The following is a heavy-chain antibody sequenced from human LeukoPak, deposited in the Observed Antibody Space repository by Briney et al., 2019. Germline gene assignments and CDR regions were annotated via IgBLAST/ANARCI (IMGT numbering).Heavy chain of an antibody. V-gene: IGHV4-30-2*01. CDR1: GGSISSGGYY. CDR2: IYHSGST. D-gene: IGHD5-24*01. Sequence: SETLSLTCTVSGGSISSGGYYWSWIRQPPGKGLEWIGYIYHSGSTYYNPSLKSRVTISVDRSKNQFSLKLSSVTAADTAVYYCARQRDGYSHVDYWGQGTLVTVSS. CDR3: ARQRDGYSHVDY. J-gene: IGHJ4*02.